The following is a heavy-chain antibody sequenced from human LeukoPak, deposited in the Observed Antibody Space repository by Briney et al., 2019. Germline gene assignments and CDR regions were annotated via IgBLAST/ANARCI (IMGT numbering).Heavy chain of an antibody. Sequence: PGGSLRLSCAASGFTFSSYTMNWVRQAPGKGLEWVSIIYSGGSTYYADSVKGRFTISKDSSKNTLYLQMNSLRAGDTAVYYCASSGWWGYFDYWGQGTLVTVSS. CDR3: ASSGWWGYFDY. CDR1: GFTFSSYT. D-gene: IGHD6-19*01. J-gene: IGHJ4*02. V-gene: IGHV3-66*01. CDR2: IYSGGST.